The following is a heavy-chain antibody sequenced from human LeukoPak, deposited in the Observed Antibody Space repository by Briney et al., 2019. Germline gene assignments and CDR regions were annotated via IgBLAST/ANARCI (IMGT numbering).Heavy chain of an antibody. J-gene: IGHJ3*02. Sequence: GGSLRLSCVDSGFIFSSYWMSWVRQAPGKGLEWGANIKQYCSDKQYLDSVKCRFTISSDNGKNSLYLQMISLRAEDTAVYFCASGPRWVGAAWAHSFDIWGQGTMVTVSS. D-gene: IGHD2-15*01. CDR1: GFIFSSYW. CDR2: IKQYCSDK. CDR3: ASGPRWVGAAWAHSFDI. V-gene: IGHV3-7*01.